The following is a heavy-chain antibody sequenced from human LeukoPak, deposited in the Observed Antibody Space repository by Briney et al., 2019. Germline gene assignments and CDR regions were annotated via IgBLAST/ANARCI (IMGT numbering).Heavy chain of an antibody. V-gene: IGHV4-34*01. CDR1: GGSFSGYY. J-gene: IGHJ3*02. D-gene: IGHD3-16*01. CDR2: INHSGST. CDR3: ARQVARSLIRLRVVSLDSFDM. Sequence: ETLSLTCAVYGGSFSGYYWSWIRQPPGKGLEWIGEINHSGSTNYNPSLKSRVTISVDTSKNQFSLKLRSVTAADTAVYYCARQVARSLIRLRVVSLDSFDMWGQGTTVTVSS.